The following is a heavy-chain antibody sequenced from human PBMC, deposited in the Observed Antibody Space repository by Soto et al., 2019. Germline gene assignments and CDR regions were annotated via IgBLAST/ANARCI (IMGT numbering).Heavy chain of an antibody. Sequence: XSGKVSCKASVYTFTSYGISWVRQAPGQGLEWMGWISAYNGNTNYAQKLQGRVTMTTDTSTSTGYMELRSLRSDDTAVYYCARSENYYDSSGYYSVSFFDYWGQGTLVTVSS. CDR2: ISAYNGNT. D-gene: IGHD3-22*01. CDR3: ARSENYYDSSGYYSVSFFDY. J-gene: IGHJ4*02. CDR1: VYTFTSYG. V-gene: IGHV1-18*04.